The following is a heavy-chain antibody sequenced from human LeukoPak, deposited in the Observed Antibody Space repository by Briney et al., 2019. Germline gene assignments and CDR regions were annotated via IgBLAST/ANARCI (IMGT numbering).Heavy chain of an antibody. CDR1: GFSFSAYI. D-gene: IGHD6-19*01. J-gene: IGHJ4*02. Sequence: PGGSLRLSCVPSGFSFSAYIMHWVRQAPGKGREYVSAIRSDGSSTFYPNSVKGRFTISRDNSKSTLYLQMGSLRAEDTAVYYCTRRYGGHSGWAGYHDSWGQGTLVTVSS. CDR2: IRSDGSST. V-gene: IGHV3-64*01. CDR3: TRRYGGHSGWAGYHDS.